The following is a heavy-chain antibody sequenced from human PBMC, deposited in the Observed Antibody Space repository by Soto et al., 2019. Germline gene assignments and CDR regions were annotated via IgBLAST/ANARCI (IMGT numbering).Heavy chain of an antibody. CDR1: GFTFSSYG. D-gene: IGHD3-10*01. Sequence: QVQLVESGGGVVQPGRSLRLSCAASGFTFSSYGMHWVRQAPGKGLEWVAVISYDGSNKYYADSVKGRFTISRDNSKNTLYLQMNSLRAEDTAVYYCAKTQRSRAERRWFDMGYYYCMDVWGQGTTVTVSS. J-gene: IGHJ6*02. CDR2: ISYDGSNK. CDR3: AKTQRSRAERRWFDMGYYYCMDV. V-gene: IGHV3-30*18.